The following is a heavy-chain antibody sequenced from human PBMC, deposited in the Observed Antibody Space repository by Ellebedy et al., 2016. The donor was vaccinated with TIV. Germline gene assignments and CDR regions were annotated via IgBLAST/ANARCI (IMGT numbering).Heavy chain of an antibody. Sequence: SETLSLTXTVSGYSISSGYYWGWIRQPPGKGLEWIGSIYHSGSTYYNPSLKSRVTISVDTSKNQFSLKLSSVTAADTAVYYCAREKFRFGELFPGNGMDVWGQGTTVTVSS. D-gene: IGHD3-10*01. CDR3: AREKFRFGELFPGNGMDV. CDR1: GYSISSGYY. CDR2: IYHSGST. J-gene: IGHJ6*02. V-gene: IGHV4-38-2*02.